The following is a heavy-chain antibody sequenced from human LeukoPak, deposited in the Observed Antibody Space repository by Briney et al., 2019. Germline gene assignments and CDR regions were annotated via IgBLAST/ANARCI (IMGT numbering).Heavy chain of an antibody. V-gene: IGHV4-59*01. D-gene: IGHD3-22*01. J-gene: IGHJ4*02. CDR3: ARALYESVGYYPDY. Sequence: PSETLSLTCAVYGGSFSGYYWSWIRQSPGKGLEWIGYIYYGGSTNYNPSLQSRITISLDTSKNQFSLKLRSVTAADTAVYYCARALYESVGYYPDYWGQGTLVTVSS. CDR2: IYYGGST. CDR1: GGSFSGYY.